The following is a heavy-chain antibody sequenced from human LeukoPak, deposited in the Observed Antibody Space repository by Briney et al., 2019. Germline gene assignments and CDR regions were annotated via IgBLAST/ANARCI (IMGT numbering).Heavy chain of an antibody. D-gene: IGHD6-6*01. J-gene: IGHJ3*02. CDR1: GFTFSSYA. Sequence: GGSLRLSCAASGFTFSSYAMSWVRQAPGKGLEWVSSFSGSGGSTYYADSVKGRFTITRDNSKNTLYLQMNSLRAEDTAVYYCAKSGAARFDIWGQGTMVTVSS. CDR2: FSGSGGST. V-gene: IGHV3-23*01. CDR3: AKSGAARFDI.